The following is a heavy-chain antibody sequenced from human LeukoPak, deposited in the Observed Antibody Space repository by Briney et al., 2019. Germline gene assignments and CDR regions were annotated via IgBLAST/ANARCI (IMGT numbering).Heavy chain of an antibody. J-gene: IGHJ4*02. V-gene: IGHV5-51*01. CDR1: GYSFTSYW. D-gene: IGHD5-18*01. CDR3: ARHPDTAMGTLDY. Sequence: GESPKISCKGSGYSFTSYWIGWVRQMPGKGLEWMGIIYPGDSDTRYSPSFQGQVTISADKSISTAYLQWSSLKASDTAMYYCARHPDTAMGTLDYWGQGTLVTVSS. CDR2: IYPGDSDT.